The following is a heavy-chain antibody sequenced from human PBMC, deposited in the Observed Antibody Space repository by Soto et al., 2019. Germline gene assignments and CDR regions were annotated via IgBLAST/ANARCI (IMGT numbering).Heavy chain of an antibody. CDR1: GGSISSSNW. J-gene: IGHJ4*02. D-gene: IGHD2-2*01. CDR3: ARQGYCSSTSCYAFDY. Sequence: PSETLSLTCAVSGGSISSSNWWSWVRQPPGKGLEWIGEIYHSGSTNYNPSLKSRVTISVDKSKNQFSLKLSSVTAADTAVYYCARQGYCSSTSCYAFDYWGQGTLVTVSS. V-gene: IGHV4-4*02. CDR2: IYHSGST.